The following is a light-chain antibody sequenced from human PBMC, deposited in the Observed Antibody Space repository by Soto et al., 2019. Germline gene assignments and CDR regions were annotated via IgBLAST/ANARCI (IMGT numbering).Light chain of an antibody. J-gene: IGLJ3*02. V-gene: IGLV2-14*01. CDR3: SSYTSSGTWV. CDR2: EVS. Sequence: QSALTQPASVSGSPGQSITISCTGTSSDVGGYNYVSWYQQHPGKAPKLMIYEVSNRPSGVSNRFSGSKSGNTASLTISGLQAEDEGDYYCSSYTSSGTWVFGGGTKLTVL. CDR1: SSDVGGYNY.